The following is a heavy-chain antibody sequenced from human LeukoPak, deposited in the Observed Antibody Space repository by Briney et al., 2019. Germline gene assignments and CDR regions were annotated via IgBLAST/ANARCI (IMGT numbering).Heavy chain of an antibody. D-gene: IGHD6-13*01. V-gene: IGHV3-74*01. CDR3: ARDQGYSSSWLPDAFDI. J-gene: IGHJ3*02. Sequence: GGSLRLSCAASGFTFSYFWMHWFRQTPGKGLVWVSCINTDGSYSTYADSVKGRFTISRDNSKNTLYLQMNSLRAEDTAVYYCARDQGYSSSWLPDAFDIWGQGTMVTVSS. CDR2: INTDGSYS. CDR1: GFTFSYFW.